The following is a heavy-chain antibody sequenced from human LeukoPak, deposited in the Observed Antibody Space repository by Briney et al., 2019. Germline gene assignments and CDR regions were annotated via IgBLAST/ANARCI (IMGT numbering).Heavy chain of an antibody. J-gene: IGHJ4*02. CDR2: INPNSGGT. CDR1: GYTFTSYY. D-gene: IGHD3-22*01. Sequence: ASVKVSCKASGYTFTSYYMHWVRQAPGQGLEWMGWINPNSGGTNYAQKFQGRVTMTRDTSISTAYMELSRLRSDDTAVYYCARVWSYYYDSSGYKSLDYWGQGTLVTVSS. CDR3: ARVWSYYYDSSGYKSLDY. V-gene: IGHV1-2*02.